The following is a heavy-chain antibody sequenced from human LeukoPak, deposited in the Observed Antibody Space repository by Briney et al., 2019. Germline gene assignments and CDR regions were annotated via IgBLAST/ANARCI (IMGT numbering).Heavy chain of an antibody. Sequence: ASVKVSCKASGYTFTGYYMHWVRQAPGQGVEWMGRINPNSGGTNYAQKFQGRVTMTRDTSISTAYMELSRLRSDDTAVYYCARGSTTQLVNRTGYYFDYWGQGTLVTVSS. CDR2: INPNSGGT. J-gene: IGHJ4*02. CDR3: ARGSTTQLVNRTGYYFDY. CDR1: GYTFTGYY. V-gene: IGHV1-2*06. D-gene: IGHD6-13*01.